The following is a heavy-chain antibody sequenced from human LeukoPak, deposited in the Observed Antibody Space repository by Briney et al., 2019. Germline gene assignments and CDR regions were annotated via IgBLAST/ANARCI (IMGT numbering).Heavy chain of an antibody. CDR2: IIPIFGTA. D-gene: IGHD2-15*01. Sequence: SVKVSCKSSGYTFTNYGITWVRQAPGQGLEWMGGIIPIFGTANYAQKFQGRVTITADESTSTAYMELSSLRSEDTAVYYCANLRRVVANDDYYYGMDVWGQGTTVTVSS. V-gene: IGHV1-69*13. J-gene: IGHJ6*02. CDR1: GYTFTNYG. CDR3: ANLRRVVANDDYYYGMDV.